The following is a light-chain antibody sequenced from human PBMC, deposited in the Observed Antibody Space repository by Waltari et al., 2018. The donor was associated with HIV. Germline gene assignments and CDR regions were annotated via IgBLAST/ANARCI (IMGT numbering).Light chain of an antibody. CDR1: ASNIGAGFD. Sequence: TQPPSVSGAPGQSVSISCSANASNIGAGFDSHWYRQSPRTAPKLVIYGDTVRPSGVTDRFSGSRSLNSVSLDISGLRAEDAGDYYCQSYDISLTGLWVFGGGTKLTVL. CDR2: GDT. J-gene: IGLJ3*02. CDR3: QSYDISLTGLWV. V-gene: IGLV1-40*01.